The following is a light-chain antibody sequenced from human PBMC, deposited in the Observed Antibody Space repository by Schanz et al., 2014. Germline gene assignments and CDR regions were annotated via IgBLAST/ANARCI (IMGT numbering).Light chain of an antibody. CDR3: CSYTSSSTVV. CDR1: SSGVGDLNY. V-gene: IGLV2-11*01. CDR2: DIN. J-gene: IGLJ2*01. Sequence: QSVLTQPRSVSGSPGQSVSISCTGTSSGVGDLNYVSWYQQLPGKAPRLLIYDINKRPSGVPDRFSGSKSGNTASLTISGLQAEDEADYYCCSYTSSSTVVFGGGTKVTVL.